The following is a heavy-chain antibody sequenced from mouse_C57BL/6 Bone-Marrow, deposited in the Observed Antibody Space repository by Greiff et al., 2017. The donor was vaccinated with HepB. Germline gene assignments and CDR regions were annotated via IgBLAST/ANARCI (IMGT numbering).Heavy chain of an antibody. CDR1: GFNFKNTY. J-gene: IGHJ2*01. D-gene: IGHD2-14*01. Sequence: EVQLQQSVAELVRPGASVKLSCTASGFNFKNTYMHWVKQTPEQGLEWIGRIDPANGNTKYASKFQGKATITADTSSNTAYLQLSSLTSEDTAIYYCARGGRVQPFDYWGQGTTLTVSS. V-gene: IGHV14-3*01. CDR3: ARGGRVQPFDY. CDR2: IDPANGNT.